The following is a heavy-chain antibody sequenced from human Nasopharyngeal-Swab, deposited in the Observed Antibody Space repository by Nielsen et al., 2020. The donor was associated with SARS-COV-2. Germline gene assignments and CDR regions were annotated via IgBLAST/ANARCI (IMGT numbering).Heavy chain of an antibody. Sequence: WIRQPPGKGLEWAAVIWHDGSTKYYADSVKARFTVSRDNSKNRLYLQMNSLRAEDTAVYFCARDGSTIRRGPDYYYYYMDLWGKGTTVTVSS. J-gene: IGHJ6*03. CDR3: ARDGSTIRRGPDYYYYYMDL. D-gene: IGHD2/OR15-2a*01. CDR2: IWHDGSTK. V-gene: IGHV3-33*01.